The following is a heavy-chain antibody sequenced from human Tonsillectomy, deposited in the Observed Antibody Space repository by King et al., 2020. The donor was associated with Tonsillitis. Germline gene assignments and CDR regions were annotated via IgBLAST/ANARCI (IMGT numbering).Heavy chain of an antibody. Sequence: VQLVESGGGLVQPGGSLRLSCAASGFTFSSYAMSWVRQAPGKGLEWVSTISGSGGSTYYADSVKGRFTISRDNSKNTLYLQMNSLRAEDTAVYYCAELFIGYLWFQGYFDLWGRGTLVTVSS. D-gene: IGHD3-10*01. CDR2: ISGSGGST. CDR3: AELFIGYLWFQGYFDL. J-gene: IGHJ2*01. V-gene: IGHV3-23*04. CDR1: GFTFSSYA.